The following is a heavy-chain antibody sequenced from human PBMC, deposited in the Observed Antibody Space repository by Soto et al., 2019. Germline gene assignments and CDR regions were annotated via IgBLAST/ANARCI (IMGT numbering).Heavy chain of an antibody. D-gene: IGHD6-13*01. J-gene: IGHJ4*02. CDR3: AKRPLTAAGFDY. V-gene: IGHV3-23*01. CDR2: ITGSGGGT. Sequence: EVQLLESGGGLVQPGGSLRLSCAASGFTFSTYAMTWVRQAPGKGLEWVSVITGSGGGTYFVDSVKGRFTISRDNSKNTVYLHMNSLRADDTAVYYCAKRPLTAAGFDYWGQGTMVTVSS. CDR1: GFTFSTYA.